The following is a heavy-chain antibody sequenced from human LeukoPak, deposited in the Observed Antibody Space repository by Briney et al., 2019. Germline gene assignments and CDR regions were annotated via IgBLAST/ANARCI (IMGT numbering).Heavy chain of an antibody. V-gene: IGHV4-39*07. CDR1: GGSISSYY. D-gene: IGHD3-10*01. Sequence: SESLSLTCTVSGGSISSYYWGWIRQPPGKGLEWIGSIYYSGSTYYNPSLKSRVTISVDTSKNQFSLKLSSVTAADTAVYYCARVDRGVLDYWGQGTLVTVSS. CDR3: ARVDRGVLDY. CDR2: IYYSGST. J-gene: IGHJ4*02.